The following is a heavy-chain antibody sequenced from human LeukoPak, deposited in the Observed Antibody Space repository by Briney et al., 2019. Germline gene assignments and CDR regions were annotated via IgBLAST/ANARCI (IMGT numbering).Heavy chain of an antibody. Sequence: GGSLRLSCVASGFTFDRYWMHWVRQVPGKGLVWVSRINSDGSRTNYVDSAKGRFTISRDNAKNTLFLQMNSLGVEDSAVYYCARGNFYSGSGSSPLDCWGQGTLVTVSS. D-gene: IGHD3-10*01. CDR1: GFTFDRYW. CDR2: INSDGSRT. V-gene: IGHV3-74*01. J-gene: IGHJ4*02. CDR3: ARGNFYSGSGSSPLDC.